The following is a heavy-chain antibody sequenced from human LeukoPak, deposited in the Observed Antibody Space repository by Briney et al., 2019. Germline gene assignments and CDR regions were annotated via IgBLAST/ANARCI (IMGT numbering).Heavy chain of an antibody. V-gene: IGHV3-48*01. Sequence: GGSLRLSCAASESTFSNYYMSWVRQAPGKGLEWVSYISGDANTMHHADSVKGRFTISRDNTQKSLYLDMHSLRAEDTAVYYCARDHGGGVFDIWGQGTMVTVSS. CDR3: ARDHGGGVFDI. D-gene: IGHD4-23*01. CDR1: ESTFSNYY. CDR2: ISGDANTM. J-gene: IGHJ3*02.